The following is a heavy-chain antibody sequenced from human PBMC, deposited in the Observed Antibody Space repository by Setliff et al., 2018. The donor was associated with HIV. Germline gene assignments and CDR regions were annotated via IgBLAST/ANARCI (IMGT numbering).Heavy chain of an antibody. CDR2: IIPILGIA. D-gene: IGHD3-22*01. Sequence: ASVKVSCKASGGTFSSYAISWVRQAPGQGLEWMGGIIPILGIANYAQKFQGRVTITADKSTSTAYMELSSLRSDDTAVYYCAIDYSPTFYYYDSSGTFDYWGQGTLVTVSS. J-gene: IGHJ4*02. CDR1: GGTFSSYA. CDR3: AIDYSPTFYYYDSSGTFDY. V-gene: IGHV1-69*10.